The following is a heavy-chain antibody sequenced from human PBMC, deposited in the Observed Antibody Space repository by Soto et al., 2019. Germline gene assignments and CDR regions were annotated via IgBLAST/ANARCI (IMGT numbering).Heavy chain of an antibody. V-gene: IGHV1-69*13. CDR2: IIPIFGTA. D-gene: IGHD3-10*01. J-gene: IGHJ6*02. Sequence: SVKVSCKASGGTFSSYAISWVRQAPGQGLEWMGGIIPIFGTANYAQKFQGRVTITADESTSTAYMELSSLRSEDTAVYYCARGECRGSPLIDYYYGMDVWGQGTTVTVSS. CDR3: ARGECRGSPLIDYYYGMDV. CDR1: GGTFSSYA.